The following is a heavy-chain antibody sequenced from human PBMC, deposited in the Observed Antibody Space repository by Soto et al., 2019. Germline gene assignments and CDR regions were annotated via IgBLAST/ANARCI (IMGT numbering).Heavy chain of an antibody. CDR2: ISGTGSST. Sequence: EVQLLESRGGSVQPGGSLRLSCAASGFTFSSYAMTWVRQAPGKGLEWVSAISGTGSSTNYADSVEGRFTISRDNSKNTLYLQMSSLRAEDTAVYYCAKAGGIAVPGSHLDYWGQGALVSVSS. D-gene: IGHD6-19*01. V-gene: IGHV3-23*01. CDR3: AKAGGIAVPGSHLDY. J-gene: IGHJ4*02. CDR1: GFTFSSYA.